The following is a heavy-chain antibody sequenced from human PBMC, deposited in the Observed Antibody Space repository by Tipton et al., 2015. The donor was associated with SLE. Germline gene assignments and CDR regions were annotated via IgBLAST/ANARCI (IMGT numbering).Heavy chain of an antibody. V-gene: IGHV3-13*01. CDR3: VRGQSATGEFDS. J-gene: IGHJ4*02. CDR1: GFTLSTYD. CDR2: IGIAGDT. Sequence: SLRLSCAASGFTLSTYDMHWVRQGTGKGLEWVSVIGIAGDTYYPDSVKCRFTISRENGKNSLHLQMNRLRAGDTAVYYCVRGQSATGEFDSWGQGTQVTVSA. D-gene: IGHD3-16*01.